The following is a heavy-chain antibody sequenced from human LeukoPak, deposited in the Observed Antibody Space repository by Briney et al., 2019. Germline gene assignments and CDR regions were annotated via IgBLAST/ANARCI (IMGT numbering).Heavy chain of an antibody. V-gene: IGHV3-48*01. CDR2: ISSSSSTI. CDR1: GFTFSSYS. Sequence: PGGSLRLSCAASGFTFSSYSMNWVRQAPGKGLEWVSYISSSSSTIYYADSVKRGFTISRDNAKNSLYLQMNSLRAEDTAVYYCARERTYYGSGSYGYWGQGTLVTVSS. CDR3: ARERTYYGSGSYGY. D-gene: IGHD3-10*01. J-gene: IGHJ4*02.